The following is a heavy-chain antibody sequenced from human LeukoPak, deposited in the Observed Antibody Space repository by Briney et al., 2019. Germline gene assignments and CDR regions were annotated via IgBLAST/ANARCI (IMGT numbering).Heavy chain of an antibody. CDR3: AREGDDSSVSMDV. J-gene: IGHJ6*03. CDR2: FSAYNGNT. V-gene: IGHV1-18*01. Sequence: ASVRVSCKASGYTFTSYGISWVRQAPGQGRGWMGWFSAYNGNTNYAQKLQGRVTMTTDTSTSTAYMELRSLRSDDTAVYYCAREGDDSSVSMDVWGKGTTVTVSS. D-gene: IGHD3-22*01. CDR1: GYTFTSYG.